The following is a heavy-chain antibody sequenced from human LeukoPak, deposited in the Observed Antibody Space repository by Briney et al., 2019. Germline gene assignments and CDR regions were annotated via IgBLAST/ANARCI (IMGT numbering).Heavy chain of an antibody. CDR3: TRSTNLEAFDI. Sequence: SETLSLTCTVSGGSVSSGTYYWSWIRQPPGKGLEWIGYIYYSGSTNYNPSLKSRVTISVDPSKNQCSLKLSSVTTADTAVYYCTRSTNLEAFDIWGQETMVTVSS. D-gene: IGHD2-8*01. V-gene: IGHV4-61*01. CDR2: IYYSGST. CDR1: GGSVSSGTYY. J-gene: IGHJ3*02.